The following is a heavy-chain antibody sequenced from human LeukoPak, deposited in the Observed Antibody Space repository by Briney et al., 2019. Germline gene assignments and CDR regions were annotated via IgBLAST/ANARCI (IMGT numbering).Heavy chain of an antibody. CDR2: ISSNGDNT. J-gene: IGHJ4*02. Sequence: GGSLRLSCSVSGFTFSTYVLHWVRQAPGKGLEYVSAISSNGDNTYYADSVKGRFTISRDNSKNTLYLQMSSLRADDTAVYYCVRGTGYWGQGTLVTVS. V-gene: IGHV3-64D*06. CDR3: VRGTGY. CDR1: GFTFSTYV.